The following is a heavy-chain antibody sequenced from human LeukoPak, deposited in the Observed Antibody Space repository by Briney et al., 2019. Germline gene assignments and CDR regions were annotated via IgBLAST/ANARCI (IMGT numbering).Heavy chain of an antibody. CDR3: ARAPYYDSSGYYSGIKYYVDY. Sequence: ASVKVSRKASGGTFSSYAISWVRQAPGQGLEWMGGIIPIFGTANYAQKFQGRVTITADESTSTAYMELSSLRSEDTAVYYCARAPYYDSSGYYSGIKYYVDYLGQGSLVTVSS. CDR2: IIPIFGTA. D-gene: IGHD3-22*01. V-gene: IGHV1-69*13. J-gene: IGHJ4*02. CDR1: GGTFSSYA.